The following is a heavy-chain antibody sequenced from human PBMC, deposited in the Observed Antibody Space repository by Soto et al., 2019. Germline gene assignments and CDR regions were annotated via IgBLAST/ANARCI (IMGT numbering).Heavy chain of an antibody. D-gene: IGHD2-21*02. CDR1: GYSFPGYW. V-gene: IGHV5-10-1*01. J-gene: IGHJ4*02. CDR3: ARHDPYCGGDCSSFDY. Sequence: GESLKISCKGSGYSFPGYWISWVRQMPGQGLEWMGMIDPSDSHTNYSPSFQGHVTVSADESISTAFLQWSSLRASDSAIYYCARHDPYCGGDCSSFDYWGQGTRVTVSS. CDR2: IDPSDSHT.